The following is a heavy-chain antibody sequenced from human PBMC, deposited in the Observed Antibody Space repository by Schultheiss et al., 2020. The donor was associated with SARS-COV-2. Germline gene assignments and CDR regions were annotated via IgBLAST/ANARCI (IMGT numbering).Heavy chain of an antibody. CDR2: ISYDGSNK. CDR1: GFTFSSYA. V-gene: IGHV3-30*04. J-gene: IGHJ4*02. CDR3: ARDGTGYFDY. Sequence: GGSLRLSCSASGFTFSSYAMHWVRQAPGKGLEWVAVISYDGSNKYYADSVKGRFTISRDNSKNTLYLQMNSLRAEDTAVYYCARDGTGYFDYWGQGTLVTVSS. D-gene: IGHD6-13*01.